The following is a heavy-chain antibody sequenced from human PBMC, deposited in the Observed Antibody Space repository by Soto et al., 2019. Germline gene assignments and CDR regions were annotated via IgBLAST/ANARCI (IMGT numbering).Heavy chain of an antibody. CDR2: IKQDGSEK. J-gene: IGHJ6*03. CDR3: ARRISIINDYIWGSYRPRMDV. D-gene: IGHD3-16*02. V-gene: IGHV3-7*01. CDR1: GFTFSSYW. Sequence: GGSLRLSCAASGFTFSSYWMSWVRQAPGKGLEWVANIKQDGSEKYYVDSVKGRFTISRDNAKNSLYLQMNSLRAEDTAVYYCARRISIINDYIWGSYRPRMDVWGKGTTVTVSS.